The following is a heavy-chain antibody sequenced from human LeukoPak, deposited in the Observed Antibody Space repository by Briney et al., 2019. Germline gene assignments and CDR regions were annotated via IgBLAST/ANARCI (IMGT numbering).Heavy chain of an antibody. J-gene: IGHJ4*02. CDR1: GYTFTSYG. CDR2: ISGYNGHT. Sequence: ASVTVSCKASGYTFTSYGISWVRQAPGQGLEWMGWISGYNGHTSSAQMLQARVTMTTDTSTSTAYMELRSLRSDDTAVYYCARGQPNRLLWVGESLSNISPFDYWGQGTLVTVSS. V-gene: IGHV1-18*01. CDR3: ARGQPNRLLWVGESLSNISPFDY. D-gene: IGHD3-10*01.